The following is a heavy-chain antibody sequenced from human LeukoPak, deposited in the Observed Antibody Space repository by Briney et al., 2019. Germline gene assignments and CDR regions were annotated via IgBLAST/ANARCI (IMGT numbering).Heavy chain of an antibody. J-gene: IGHJ5*02. CDR1: GGTFSSYA. Sequence: ASVKVSCTASGGTFSSYAISWVRQAPGQGLEWMGGIIPIFGTANYAQKFQGRVTITADKSTSTAYMEVSSLRSEDTAVYYCASSPPMGYCSGGSCYGGDWFDPWGQGTLVTVSS. D-gene: IGHD2-15*01. CDR3: ASSPPMGYCSGGSCYGGDWFDP. V-gene: IGHV1-69*06. CDR2: IIPIFGTA.